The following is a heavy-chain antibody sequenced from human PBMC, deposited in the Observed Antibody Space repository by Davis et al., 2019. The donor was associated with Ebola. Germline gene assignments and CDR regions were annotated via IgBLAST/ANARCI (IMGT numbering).Heavy chain of an antibody. CDR2: INPSGGST. J-gene: IGHJ2*01. CDR3: ASVFNTGIVGATYDDYWYFDL. V-gene: IGHV1-46*01. CDR1: GYTFTSYY. Sequence: ASVKVSCKASGYTFTSYYMHWVRQAPGQGLEWMGIINPSGGSTSYAQKFQGRVTMTRDTSTSTVYMELSRLRSDDTAVYYCASVFNTGIVGATYDDYWYFDLWGRGTLVTVSS. D-gene: IGHD1-26*01.